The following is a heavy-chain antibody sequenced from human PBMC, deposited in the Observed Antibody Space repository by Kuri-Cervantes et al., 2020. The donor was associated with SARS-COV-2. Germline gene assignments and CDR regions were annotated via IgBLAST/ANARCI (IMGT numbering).Heavy chain of an antibody. CDR1: GYTFTSYY. Sequence: ASVKVSCKASGYTFTSYYMHWVRQAPGQGLEWMGIINPSGGSTSYAQKFQGRVTMTKDTSTSTVYMELSSLRSEDTAVYYCARDIVGAPYYYYYYMDVWGKGTTVTVSS. J-gene: IGHJ6*03. V-gene: IGHV1-46*01. CDR3: ARDIVGAPYYYYYYMDV. CDR2: INPSGGST. D-gene: IGHD1-26*01.